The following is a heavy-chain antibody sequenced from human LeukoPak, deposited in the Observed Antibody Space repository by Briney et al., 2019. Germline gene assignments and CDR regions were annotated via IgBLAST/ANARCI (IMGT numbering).Heavy chain of an antibody. V-gene: IGHV3-23*01. CDR3: ARDLLDASYCGGDCYSGPFDY. D-gene: IGHD2-21*01. CDR2: ISGSGGST. J-gene: IGHJ4*02. Sequence: GGSLRLSCAASGFTFSSYAMSWVRQAPGKGLEWVSAISGSGGSTYYADSVKGRFTISRDNSKNTLYLQMNSLRAEDTAVYYCARDLLDASYCGGDCYSGPFDYWGQGTLVTISS. CDR1: GFTFSSYA.